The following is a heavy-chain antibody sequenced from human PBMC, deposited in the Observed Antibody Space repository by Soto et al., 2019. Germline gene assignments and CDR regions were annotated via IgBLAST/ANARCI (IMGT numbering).Heavy chain of an antibody. CDR1: GFTFSSYG. Sequence: GGSLRLSCAASGFTFSSYGMHWVRQAPGKGLEWVAVIWYDGSNKYYADSVKGRFTISRDNSKNTLYLQMNSLRAEDTAVYYCARDMAAGTSYFDYWGQGLLVTAPQ. J-gene: IGHJ4*02. D-gene: IGHD6-13*01. V-gene: IGHV3-33*01. CDR2: IWYDGSNK. CDR3: ARDMAAGTSYFDY.